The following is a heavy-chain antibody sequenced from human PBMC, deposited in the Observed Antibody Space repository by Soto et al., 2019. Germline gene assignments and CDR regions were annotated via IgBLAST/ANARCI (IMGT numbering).Heavy chain of an antibody. CDR1: GYSFTSYW. D-gene: IGHD4-17*01. Sequence: GESLKISCKGSGYSFTSYWIGWVRQMPGKGLEWMGIIYPGDSDTRYSPSFQGQVTISAVKSISTAYLQWSSLKASDTAMYYCARHFGSEYDYGDYYYYYYMDVWGKGTTVTVSS. V-gene: IGHV5-51*01. CDR3: ARHFGSEYDYGDYYYYYYMDV. J-gene: IGHJ6*03. CDR2: IYPGDSDT.